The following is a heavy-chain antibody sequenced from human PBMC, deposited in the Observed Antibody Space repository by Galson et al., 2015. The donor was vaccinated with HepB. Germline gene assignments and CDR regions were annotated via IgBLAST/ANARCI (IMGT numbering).Heavy chain of an antibody. Sequence: SLRLSCAASGFIYSDFWMAWVRQTPGKGLEWVANIRPDGSDKLYVESVRGRFTISRDNAKNSLSLQMHYLTGEDTARYYCARGGRFRFEFWGQGTLVTVSS. D-gene: IGHD3-10*01. CDR2: IRPDGSDK. CDR3: ARGGRFRFEF. CDR1: GFIYSDFW. J-gene: IGHJ4*02. V-gene: IGHV3-7*01.